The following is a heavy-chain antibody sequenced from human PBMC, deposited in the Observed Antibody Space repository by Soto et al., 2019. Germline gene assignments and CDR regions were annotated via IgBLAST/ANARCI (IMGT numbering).Heavy chain of an antibody. Sequence: QVQLQQWGTGLLKPSETLSLTCAVYGGSFSGYYWSWIRQPPGKGLEWIGEINHSGSTNYNPSLKSRVTISVDTSQNQFSLKLSSVTAADTAVYYCARGEDIVVVPAAKGLGMDVWGQGTTVTVSS. V-gene: IGHV4-34*01. CDR3: ARGEDIVVVPAAKGLGMDV. D-gene: IGHD2-2*01. J-gene: IGHJ6*02. CDR2: INHSGST. CDR1: GGSFSGYY.